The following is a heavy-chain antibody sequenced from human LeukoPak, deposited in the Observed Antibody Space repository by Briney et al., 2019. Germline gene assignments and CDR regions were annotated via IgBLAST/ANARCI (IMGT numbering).Heavy chain of an antibody. CDR3: ARDRLLWFGELLGKPDY. Sequence: GGSLRLSCAASGFTFSNFAMTWVRQAPGKGLEWVSRISGSGDDTYYADSVKGRFTISRDNSKNTLYLQMNSLRAEDTAVYYCARDRLLWFGELLGKPDYWGQGTLVTVSS. V-gene: IGHV3-23*01. CDR2: ISGSGDDT. D-gene: IGHD3-10*01. J-gene: IGHJ4*02. CDR1: GFTFSNFA.